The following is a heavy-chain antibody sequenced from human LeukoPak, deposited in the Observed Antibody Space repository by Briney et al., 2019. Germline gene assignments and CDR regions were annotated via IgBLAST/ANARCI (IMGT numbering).Heavy chain of an antibody. CDR1: GFTVSSNY. J-gene: IGHJ5*02. V-gene: IGHV3-23*01. Sequence: GGSLRLSCAVSGFTVSSNYMSWVRQAPGKGLEWVSTISASGDNTYYADSVKGRFTISRDNSKKKLYLQMNSLRAEDTAVYYCAKGYYGSGTYGWFDPWGQGTLVTVSS. CDR3: AKGYYGSGTYGWFDP. D-gene: IGHD3-10*01. CDR2: ISASGDNT.